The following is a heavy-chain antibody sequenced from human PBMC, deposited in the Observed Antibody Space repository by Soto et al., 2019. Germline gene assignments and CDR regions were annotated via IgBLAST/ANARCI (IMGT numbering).Heavy chain of an antibody. CDR1: GFTFSSYA. J-gene: IGHJ6*03. CDR2: ISGSGGST. CDR3: AKVPAVFYYYYMDV. Sequence: EVQLLESGGGLVQPGGSLRLSCAASGFTFSSYAMSWVRQAPGKGLEWVSAISGSGGSTYYADSVKGRFTISRDNSKNTLYLQMKSLRAEDTAVYYCAKVPAVFYYYYMDVWGKGTTVTVSS. D-gene: IGHD2-2*01. V-gene: IGHV3-23*01.